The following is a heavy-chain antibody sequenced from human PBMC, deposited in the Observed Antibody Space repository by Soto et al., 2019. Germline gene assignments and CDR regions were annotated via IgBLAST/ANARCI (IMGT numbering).Heavy chain of an antibody. D-gene: IGHD3-3*01. CDR3: ARQTNTIRQYYFDY. Sequence: PGESLKISCXGSGYTFSNYWIGWVRQMPGKGLEWMGIIYPGDSDTRYSPSFQGQVTISADKSINTAYLQWSSLKASDTAMYYCARQTNTIRQYYFDYWGQGTLVTVSS. CDR1: GYTFSNYW. CDR2: IYPGDSDT. J-gene: IGHJ4*02. V-gene: IGHV5-51*01.